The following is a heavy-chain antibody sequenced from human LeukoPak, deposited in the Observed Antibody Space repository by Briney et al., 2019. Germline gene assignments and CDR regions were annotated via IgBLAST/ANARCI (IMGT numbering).Heavy chain of an antibody. V-gene: IGHV3-23*01. CDR1: GFTFSSYF. D-gene: IGHD3-10*01. Sequence: GVPLRLSCAASGFTFSSYFMSWAPEAPGKGLEWVSPVDFWGVTTYYAHSVKALFTISRDNSKNTLYLQMNSLRAEDTAVYYCAKDGVPSRWFGRNYFDYWGQGTLVTVSS. CDR2: VDFWGVTT. J-gene: IGHJ4*02. CDR3: AKDGVPSRWFGRNYFDY.